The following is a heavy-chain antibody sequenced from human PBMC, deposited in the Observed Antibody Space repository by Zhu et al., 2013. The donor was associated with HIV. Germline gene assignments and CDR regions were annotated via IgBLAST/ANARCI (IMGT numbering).Heavy chain of an antibody. D-gene: IGHD6-19*01. Sequence: QVQLVQSGAEVKKPGASVKVSCKASGYTFTGYYMHWVRQAPGQGLEWMGWINPNSGGTNYAQKFQGWVTMTRDTSISTAYMELSRLRSDDTAVYYCARGQLSSGWYARNRNFDYWGQGTLVTVSS. CDR1: GYTFTGYY. CDR2: INPNSGGT. CDR3: ARGQLSSGWYARNRNFDY. V-gene: IGHV1-2*04. J-gene: IGHJ4*02.